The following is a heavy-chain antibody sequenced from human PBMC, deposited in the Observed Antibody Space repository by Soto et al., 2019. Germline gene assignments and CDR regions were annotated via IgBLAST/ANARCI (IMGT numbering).Heavy chain of an antibody. V-gene: IGHV3-30*18. CDR2: ISYDGSNK. D-gene: IGHD4-4*01. CDR3: AKVSFRLDYSYYYYMDV. J-gene: IGHJ6*03. CDR1: GFTFSSYG. Sequence: GGSLRLSCAASGFTFSSYGMHWVRQAPGKGLEWVAVISYDGSNKYYADSVKGRFTISRDNSKKTLYLQMNSLRAEDTAVYYCAKVSFRLDYSYYYYMDVWGKGTTVTVSS.